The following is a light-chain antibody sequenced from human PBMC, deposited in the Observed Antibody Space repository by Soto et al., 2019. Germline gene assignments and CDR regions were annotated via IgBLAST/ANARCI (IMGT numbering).Light chain of an antibody. V-gene: IGKV1-39*01. CDR1: QSISSY. Sequence: DIQMTQSPSSLSASVGDRVTITCRASQSISSYLNWYQQKPGQAPKLLIYAASSLQSGVPSRFSGSGSGTDFTLTISSLQPEDFATYYCQQSYSTLGFTFGPGTKVDIK. CDR2: AAS. J-gene: IGKJ3*01. CDR3: QQSYSTLGFT.